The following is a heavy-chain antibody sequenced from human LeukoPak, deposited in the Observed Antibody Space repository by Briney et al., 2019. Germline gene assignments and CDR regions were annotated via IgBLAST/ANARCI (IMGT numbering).Heavy chain of an antibody. Sequence: SETLSLTCTVSGCSISSNSYYWGWIRQPPGKGLEWIGSFYYSQRTYYNPALESRATISVDTSKTQFSLKLSSVTAADAAVYYCARDRPIVGATSYDAFDIWGQGTMVTVSS. D-gene: IGHD1-26*01. J-gene: IGHJ3*02. V-gene: IGHV4-39*07. CDR2: FYYSQRT. CDR3: ARDRPIVGATSYDAFDI. CDR1: GCSISSNSYY.